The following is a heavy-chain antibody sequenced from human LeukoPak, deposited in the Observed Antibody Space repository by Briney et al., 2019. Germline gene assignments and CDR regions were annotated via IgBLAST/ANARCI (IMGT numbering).Heavy chain of an antibody. CDR2: INAGNGNT. CDR1: GYTFTSYA. D-gene: IGHD2/OR15-2a*01. Sequence: ASVKVSCKASGYTFTSYAMHWVRQAPGQKLEWMGWINAGNGNTKYSQKFQGRVTITRDTSASTAYMELSSLRSEDTAVYYCARDPGQKRIYNWFDPWGQGTLVTVCS. V-gene: IGHV1-3*01. J-gene: IGHJ5*02. CDR3: ARDPGQKRIYNWFDP.